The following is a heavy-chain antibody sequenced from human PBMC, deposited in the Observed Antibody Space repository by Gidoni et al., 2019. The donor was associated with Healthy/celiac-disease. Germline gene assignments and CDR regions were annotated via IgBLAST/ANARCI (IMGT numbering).Heavy chain of an antibody. CDR1: GCSISSGGYS. V-gene: IGHV4-30-2*01. CDR2: IYHSGST. D-gene: IGHD6-13*01. Sequence: QLQLQESGSGLVKPSQTLSLTCAVSGCSISSGGYSWCWIRQPPGKGLEWIGYIYHSGSTYYNPSLKSRVTIAVDRSKNQFSLKLSSVTAADTAVYYCARARIAAAGRNWFDPWGQGTLVTVSS. J-gene: IGHJ5*02. CDR3: ARARIAAAGRNWFDP.